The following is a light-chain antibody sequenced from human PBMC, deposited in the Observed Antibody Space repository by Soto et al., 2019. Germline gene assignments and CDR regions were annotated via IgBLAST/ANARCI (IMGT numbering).Light chain of an antibody. CDR1: QSISSY. CDR2: AAS. J-gene: IGKJ1*01. Sequence: DIQMTQSPSSLSASVGDRVTITCRASQSISSYLNWYQQKPGKAPKLLIYAASSLQSGVSSMFSGSGSGTDFTLTISSLQPEDFATYYCQQSYSTPWTFGQGTKVDIK. CDR3: QQSYSTPWT. V-gene: IGKV1-39*01.